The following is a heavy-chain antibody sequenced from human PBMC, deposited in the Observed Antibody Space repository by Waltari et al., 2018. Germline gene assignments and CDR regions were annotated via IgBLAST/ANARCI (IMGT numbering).Heavy chain of an antibody. V-gene: IGHV4-59*01. J-gene: IGHJ4*02. Sequence: QVQLQESGPGLVEPSETLSLTCNASGGSISTCNRRRLRQPPGKGLEGIGYIYYSGSTNYNPSLKSRVTISVDTSKNQFSLKLSSVTAADTAVYYCARRVYSGSYTFDYWGQGTLVTVSS. CDR1: GGSISTCN. CDR3: ARRVYSGSYTFDY. D-gene: IGHD1-26*01. CDR2: IYYSGST.